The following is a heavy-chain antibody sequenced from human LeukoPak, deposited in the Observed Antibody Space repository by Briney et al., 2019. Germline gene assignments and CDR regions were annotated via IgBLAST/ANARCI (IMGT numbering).Heavy chain of an antibody. D-gene: IGHD6-19*01. CDR3: ARHGDYSSGWYFSAFDI. J-gene: IGHJ3*02. V-gene: IGHV4-39*01. Sequence: SETLSLTCTVSGGSISSSSYYWGWIRQPPGKGLEWIGSIYYSGSTYYNPSLKSRVTISVDTSKNQFSLKLSSVTAADTAVYYCARHGDYSSGWYFSAFDIWGQGTMVTVSS. CDR1: GGSISSSSYY. CDR2: IYYSGST.